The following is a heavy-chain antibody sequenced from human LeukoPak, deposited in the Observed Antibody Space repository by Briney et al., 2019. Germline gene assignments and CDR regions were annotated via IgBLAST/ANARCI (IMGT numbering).Heavy chain of an antibody. CDR2: INAGNGNT. Sequence: ASVKVSCKASGYTFTSYAMHWVRQAPGQRLEWMGWINAGNGNTKYSQKFQGRVTITRDTSASTAYMELSSLRSEDTAVYYCARGPLGRNGDYFDYWGQGTLVTVSS. D-gene: IGHD7-27*01. CDR3: ARGPLGRNGDYFDY. J-gene: IGHJ4*02. V-gene: IGHV1-3*01. CDR1: GYTFTSYA.